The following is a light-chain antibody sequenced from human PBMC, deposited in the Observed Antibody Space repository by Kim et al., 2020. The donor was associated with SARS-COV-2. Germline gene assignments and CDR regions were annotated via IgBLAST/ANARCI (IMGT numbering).Light chain of an antibody. CDR3: NSRDSSGNHVV. J-gene: IGLJ2*01. CDR2: GKN. Sequence: ALGPTVRITCQGDSLRSYYASWYQQKPGQAPVLVIYGKNNRPSGIPDRFSGSSSGNTASLTIPGAQAEDEADYYCNSRDSSGNHVVFGGGTQLTVL. CDR1: SLRSYY. V-gene: IGLV3-19*01.